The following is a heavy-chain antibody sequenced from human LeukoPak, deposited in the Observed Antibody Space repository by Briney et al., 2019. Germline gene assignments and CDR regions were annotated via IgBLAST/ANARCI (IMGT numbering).Heavy chain of an antibody. CDR3: AVGYCSGGSCYSRTYYYYYGMDV. D-gene: IGHD2-15*01. V-gene: IGHV1-3*04. Sequence: ASVKVSCKASGYTFTTYAMHWVRQAPGQSLEWMGRINTGNGDTKYSQNFQGRVTITRDTSASTAYMELSSLKSEDTAVYYCAVGYCSGGSCYSRTYYYYYGMDVWGQGTTVTVSS. J-gene: IGHJ6*02. CDR1: GYTFTTYA. CDR2: INTGNGDT.